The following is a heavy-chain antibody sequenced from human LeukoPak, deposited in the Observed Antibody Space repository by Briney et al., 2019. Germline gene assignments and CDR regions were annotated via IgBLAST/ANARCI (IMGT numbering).Heavy chain of an antibody. J-gene: IGHJ4*02. CDR2: IIPIFGTV. V-gene: IGHV1-69*06. Sequence: SVKVSCKASGGTFSSYAISWVRQAPGEGLEWMGGIIPIFGTVNYAQKFQGRVSITSDKSTTTAYMELSSMRSEDTAVYYCARDGYCSGGSCYSGFMWGQGTLVTVSS. CDR1: GGTFSSYA. CDR3: ARDGYCSGGSCYSGFM. D-gene: IGHD2-15*01.